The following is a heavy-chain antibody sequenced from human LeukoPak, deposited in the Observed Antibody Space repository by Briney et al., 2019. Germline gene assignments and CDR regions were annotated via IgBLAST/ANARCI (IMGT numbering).Heavy chain of an antibody. Sequence: PGGSLRLSCAASGFTFSSYWMNRARQAPGEGLEWVASINHNGNVNYYVDSVKGRFTISRDNAKNSLYLQMSNLRAEDTAVYFCARGGGLDVWGQGATATVSS. J-gene: IGHJ6*02. V-gene: IGHV3-7*03. D-gene: IGHD3-16*01. CDR1: GFTFSSYW. CDR3: ARGGGLDV. CDR2: INHNGNVN.